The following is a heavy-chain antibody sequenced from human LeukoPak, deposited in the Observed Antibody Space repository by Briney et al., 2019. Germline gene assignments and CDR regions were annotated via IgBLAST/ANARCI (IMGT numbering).Heavy chain of an antibody. V-gene: IGHV4-4*07. D-gene: IGHD1-26*01. J-gene: IGHJ4*02. CDR1: GGSLNPYY. Sequence: PSETLSLTCTVSGGSLNPYYWSWIRQPAGKGLEWIGRIYFSGSTHYIPSLQSRVTMSVDTSKNQFSLKLSSVTAAGTAIYYCARTSASGATYFDYWGQGTLVTVSS. CDR3: ARTSASGATYFDY. CDR2: IYFSGST.